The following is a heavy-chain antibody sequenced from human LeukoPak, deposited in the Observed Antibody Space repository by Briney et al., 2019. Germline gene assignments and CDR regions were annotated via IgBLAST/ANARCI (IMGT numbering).Heavy chain of an antibody. J-gene: IGHJ4*02. CDR3: ARPGGRGTYSYVSFDY. Sequence: GESLKISCKGSGYNFTNYWIGWVRQMPGKGLECMGIISPDDSDTKYSPSFQGQVTIAADNSISTAYLQRSILKASDTAMYYCARPGGRGTYSYVSFDYWGQGTLVTVSS. V-gene: IGHV5-51*01. D-gene: IGHD3-16*02. CDR2: ISPDDSDT. CDR1: GYNFTNYW.